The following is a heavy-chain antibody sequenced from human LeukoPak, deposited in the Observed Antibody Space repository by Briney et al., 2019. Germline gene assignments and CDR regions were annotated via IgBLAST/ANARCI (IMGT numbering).Heavy chain of an antibody. CDR2: ISAYNGNT. V-gene: IGHV1-18*01. CDR3: ARDWGWLRLKGAAFDI. Sequence: ASVKVSCKASGYTFTSYGISWVRQAPGQGLEWMGWISAYNGNTNYAQKLQGRVTMTTDTSTSTAYMELRSLRSNDTAVYYCARDWGWLRLKGAAFDIWGQGTMVTVSS. D-gene: IGHD5-12*01. J-gene: IGHJ3*02. CDR1: GYTFTSYG.